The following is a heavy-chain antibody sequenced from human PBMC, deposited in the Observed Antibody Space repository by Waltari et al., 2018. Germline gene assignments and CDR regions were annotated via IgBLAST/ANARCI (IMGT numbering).Heavy chain of an antibody. CDR2: LNDAGTTT. Sequence: EVQLVESGGGLVQPGGSLRLSCTGSGFSFTTSWLHWVRQVPGKGLVWVSRLNDAGTTTGYGDFVQCRFSMSKDNARNTVYLQMNGLGAEDTAVYFCARAGYLGAFDIWGQGTMVTVSS. J-gene: IGHJ3*02. V-gene: IGHV3-74*01. CDR1: GFSFTTSW. CDR3: ARAGYLGAFDI. D-gene: IGHD6-13*01.